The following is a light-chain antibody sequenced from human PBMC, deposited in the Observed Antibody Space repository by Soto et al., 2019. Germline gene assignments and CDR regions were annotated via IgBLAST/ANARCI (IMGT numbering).Light chain of an antibody. CDR2: AAS. Sequence: DIQLTQSPSSLSASTGDRVTITCRASQNIATHLNWYLQKPGKSPRLLIHAASTLEDEVASRFSGSGSGTEFTLTTSSLQVEDSATYYCQQSHSDPLTFGGGTKLEIK. CDR1: QNIATH. J-gene: IGKJ4*01. V-gene: IGKV1-39*01. CDR3: QQSHSDPLT.